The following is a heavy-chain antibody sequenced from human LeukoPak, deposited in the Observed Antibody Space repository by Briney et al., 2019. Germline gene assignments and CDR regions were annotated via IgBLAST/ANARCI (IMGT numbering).Heavy chain of an antibody. Sequence: GGSLRLSCAASGFTFSSYSMNWVRQAPGKGLGWVSSISSSSGYIYYADSVKGRFTISRDNAKKSLYLQMNSLRAEDTAVYYCAREENYKVDYWGQGTLVTVSS. D-gene: IGHD1-7*01. J-gene: IGHJ4*02. CDR2: ISSSSGYI. V-gene: IGHV3-21*01. CDR1: GFTFSSYS. CDR3: AREENYKVDY.